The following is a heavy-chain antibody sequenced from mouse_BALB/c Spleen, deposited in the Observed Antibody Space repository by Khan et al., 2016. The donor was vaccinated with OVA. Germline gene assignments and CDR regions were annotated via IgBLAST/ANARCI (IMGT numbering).Heavy chain of an antibody. CDR2: IDPANGNV. CDR3: TSGAYNGLFAY. V-gene: IGHV14-3*02. CDR1: GFNIKDTY. Sequence: VQLQQSGAEFVKPGASVKLSCTASGFNIKDTYMHWINQRPQQGLVWIGRIDPANGNVKYDPKFQDKVTIAADASSNTAYLHLSSLTSEDTAVYYCTSGAYNGLFAYWGQGTLVTVSA. J-gene: IGHJ3*01. D-gene: IGHD2-10*01.